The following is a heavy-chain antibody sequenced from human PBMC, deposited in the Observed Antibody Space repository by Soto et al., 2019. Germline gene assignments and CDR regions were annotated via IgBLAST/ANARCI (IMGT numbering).Heavy chain of an antibody. V-gene: IGHV3-48*02. J-gene: IGHJ6*02. CDR3: ARDRVLEWYYGLDV. Sequence: GGSLSLSCAASGFTFSSYSMNWFRQAPGKGLEWVSYISSSSSTIYYADSVKGRFTISRDNAKNSLYLQMNSLRDEDTAVYYCARDRVLEWYYGLDVWGQGTTVTFSS. CDR2: ISSSSSTI. CDR1: GFTFSSYS. D-gene: IGHD3-3*01.